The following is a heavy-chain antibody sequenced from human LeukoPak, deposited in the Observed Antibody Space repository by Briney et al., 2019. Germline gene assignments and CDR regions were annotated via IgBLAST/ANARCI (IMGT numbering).Heavy chain of an antibody. CDR3: AKDVSSGSYYMAPDAFDI. CDR2: ISGSGGST. CDR1: GFTFSSYA. J-gene: IGHJ3*02. V-gene: IGHV3-23*01. D-gene: IGHD3-10*01. Sequence: GGSLRLSCEASGFTFSSYAMSWVRQAPGKGLEWVSGISGSGGSTYYADSVKGRFTISRDNSKNTLYLQMNSLRAEDTAVYYCAKDVSSGSYYMAPDAFDIWGQGTMVTVSS.